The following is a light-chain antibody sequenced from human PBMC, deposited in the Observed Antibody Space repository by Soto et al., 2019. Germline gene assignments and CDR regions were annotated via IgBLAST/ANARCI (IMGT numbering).Light chain of an antibody. Sequence: QSVLTQPPSASGSLEQSVTTSCTGTRRAVGGYNNFSWPQHHPGKAPKVMIYEALKRPPGVPDRFSGSKSGNTASLTVSGLQAEDEADYYCSSFAGGGNPVLLGGGTKLTVL. J-gene: IGLJ2*01. CDR2: EAL. CDR1: RRAVGGYNN. CDR3: SSFAGGGNPVL. V-gene: IGLV2-8*01.